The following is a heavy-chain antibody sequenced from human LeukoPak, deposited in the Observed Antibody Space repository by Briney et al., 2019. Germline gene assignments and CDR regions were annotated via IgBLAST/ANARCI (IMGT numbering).Heavy chain of an antibody. J-gene: IGHJ6*03. Sequence: SETLSLTCTVSGGSISSVSYCWSWLRQPAGKGLEWIGHICSSGSANYNPSDKSRVTISVDTSKNQFSLKLGSVTAADTAVYYCARDPGLMVRGSRRGYDGNYYYMDVWGKGTTVTVSS. V-gene: IGHV4-61*09. D-gene: IGHD3-10*01. CDR2: ICSSGSA. CDR3: ARDPGLMVRGSRRGYDGNYYYMDV. CDR1: GGSISSVSYC.